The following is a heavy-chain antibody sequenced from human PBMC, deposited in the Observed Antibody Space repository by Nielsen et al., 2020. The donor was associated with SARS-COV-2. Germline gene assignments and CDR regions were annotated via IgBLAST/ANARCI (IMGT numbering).Heavy chain of an antibody. CDR2: IYYSGST. CDR3: ARDPRWVPGFDY. CDR1: GGSISSGDYY. Sequence: SETLSLTCTVSGGSISSGDYYWSWIRQPPGKGLEWIGYIYYSGSTYYNPSLKSRVTISVDTSKNQFSLKLSSVTAADTAVYYCARDPRWVPGFDYWGQGTPVTVSS. J-gene: IGHJ4*02. D-gene: IGHD1-14*01. V-gene: IGHV4-30-4*01.